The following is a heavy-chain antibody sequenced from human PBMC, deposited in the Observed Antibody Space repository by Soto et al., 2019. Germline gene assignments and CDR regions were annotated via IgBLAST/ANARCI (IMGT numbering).Heavy chain of an antibody. Sequence: EVQLLESGGGLVQPGGSLRLSCAASGFTFSSYAMTWVRQAPGTGLEWVSVISGSGGSTYYADSVKGRFTISRDNSKNTLYLQMNSLRASDTAVYSCARRSSGWYVDYWGQGTLVTVSS. CDR3: ARRSSGWYVDY. J-gene: IGHJ4*02. CDR2: ISGSGGST. D-gene: IGHD6-19*01. CDR1: GFTFSSYA. V-gene: IGHV3-23*01.